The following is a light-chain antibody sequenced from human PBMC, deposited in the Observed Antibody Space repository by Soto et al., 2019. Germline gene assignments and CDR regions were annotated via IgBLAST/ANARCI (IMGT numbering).Light chain of an antibody. V-gene: IGLV2-8*01. CDR1: KNDIGVYDV. CDR3: KSYGGSNTYV. Sequence: QSVLTQPPSASGAPGQSVTISCTGSKNDIGVYDVVSWYQHHPGKAPRLIIYEAVQRPSGVPDRFSGSKSGTPASLTVAGLEDADEDDYFCKSYGGSNTYVFGSGTKLTVL. CDR2: EAV. J-gene: IGLJ6*01.